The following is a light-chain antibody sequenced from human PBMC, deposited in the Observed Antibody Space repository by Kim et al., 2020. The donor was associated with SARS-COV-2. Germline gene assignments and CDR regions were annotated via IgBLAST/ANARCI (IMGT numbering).Light chain of an antibody. J-gene: IGKJ4*01. V-gene: IGKV3D-15*01. Sequence: HSPFTLSISPGDRVTLSCRAGHTVSSNLAWYQQKPGQAPRLLIHGASIRATGIPPRFSGSGSGTDFSLRISSLQPEDVAVYYCQQYHKVPRTFGGGTKVDIK. CDR2: GAS. CDR1: HTVSSN. CDR3: QQYHKVPRT.